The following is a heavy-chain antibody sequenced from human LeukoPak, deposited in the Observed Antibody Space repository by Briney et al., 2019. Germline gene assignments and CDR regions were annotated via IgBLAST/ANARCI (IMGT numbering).Heavy chain of an antibody. J-gene: IGHJ4*02. D-gene: IGHD4-23*01. Sequence: PSETLSLTCTVSGGSISSGGYYWSWIRQHPGKGLEWIGYIYYSGSTYYNPSLKSRVTISVDTSKNQFSLKLSSVTAADTAVYYCARDRSGYGGSSDYFDYWGQGTLVTVSS. V-gene: IGHV4-31*03. CDR1: GGSISSGGYY. CDR2: IYYSGST. CDR3: ARDRSGYGGSSDYFDY.